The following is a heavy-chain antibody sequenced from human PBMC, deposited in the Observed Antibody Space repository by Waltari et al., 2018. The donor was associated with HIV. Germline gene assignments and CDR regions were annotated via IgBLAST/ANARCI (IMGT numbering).Heavy chain of an antibody. CDR1: GGSFRGYY. CDR3: ARGSWGSGMDV. Sequence: QVRLPQWGAGLLKPSEHLSPTCAVYGGSFRGYYWSWIRQPPGKGLECIGEINHSGNINSNPSLKSRVIISVDRYKNQFSLKLTSVTAADTALYYCARGSWGSGMDVWGLGTTVIVSS. J-gene: IGHJ6*02. D-gene: IGHD7-27*01. CDR2: INHSGNI. V-gene: IGHV4-34*01.